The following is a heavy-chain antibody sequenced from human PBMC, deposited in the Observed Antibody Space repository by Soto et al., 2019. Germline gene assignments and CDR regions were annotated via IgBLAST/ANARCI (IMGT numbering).Heavy chain of an antibody. D-gene: IGHD5-18*01. CDR2: IYYSGTT. J-gene: IGHJ6*02. CDR1: GGSISSSSYY. CDR3: ARARQRDTGRGMDV. Sequence: SETLSLTCTVSGGSISSSSYYWIWIRQPPGKGLEWIGYIYYSGTTSYNPSLKSRVTMSVDTSKNQFSLNLSSVTAADTAVYYCARARQRDTGRGMDVWGQGTTVTVSS. V-gene: IGHV4-61*01.